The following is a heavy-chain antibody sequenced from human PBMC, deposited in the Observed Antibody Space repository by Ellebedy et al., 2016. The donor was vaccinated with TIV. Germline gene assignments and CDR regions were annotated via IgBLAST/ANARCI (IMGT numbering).Heavy chain of an antibody. V-gene: IGHV1-18*01. J-gene: IGHJ6*02. Sequence: AASVKVSCKASGYTFTSYGISWVRQAPGQGLEWMGWISAYNGNTNYAQKPQGRVTMTTDTSTSTAYMELRSLRSDDTAVYYCERSVGGATRLEHYYYGMDVWGQGTTVTVSS. D-gene: IGHD1-26*01. CDR2: ISAYNGNT. CDR3: ERSVGGATRLEHYYYGMDV. CDR1: GYTFTSYG.